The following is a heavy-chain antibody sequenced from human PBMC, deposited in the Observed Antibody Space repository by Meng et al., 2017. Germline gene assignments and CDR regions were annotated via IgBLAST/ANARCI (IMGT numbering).Heavy chain of an antibody. CDR1: GGSISSYY. Sequence: SETLSLTCTVSGGSISSYYWSWIRQPPGKGLEWIGYIYYSGSTNYNPSLKSRVTISVDTSKNQFSLKLSSVTAADTAVYYCARDPDDFWSGYLDYWGQGTLVTVSS. CDR2: IYYSGST. J-gene: IGHJ4*02. V-gene: IGHV4-59*01. CDR3: ARDPDDFWSGYLDY. D-gene: IGHD3-3*01.